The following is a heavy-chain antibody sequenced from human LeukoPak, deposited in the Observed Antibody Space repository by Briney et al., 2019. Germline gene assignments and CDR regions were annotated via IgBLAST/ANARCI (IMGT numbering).Heavy chain of an antibody. CDR2: INHSGST. V-gene: IGHV4-34*01. CDR3: ARSEAVVPAAPVSFDY. J-gene: IGHJ4*02. D-gene: IGHD2-2*01. Sequence: PSETLSLTCAVYGGSFSGYYWSWIRQPPGKGLEWIGEINHSGSTNYNPSLKSRVTISVDTSKNQFSLKLSSVTAADTAVYYCARSEAVVPAAPVSFDYWGQGTLVTVSS. CDR1: GGSFSGYY.